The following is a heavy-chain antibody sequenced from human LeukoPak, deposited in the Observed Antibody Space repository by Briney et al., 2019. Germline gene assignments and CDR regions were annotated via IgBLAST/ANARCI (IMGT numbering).Heavy chain of an antibody. CDR2: IRGGGEGT. V-gene: IGHV3-23*01. CDR3: AKATGSYPSNPFDY. Sequence: PGGSPRLSCAASGFTFSNYAMNWVRQAPGKGLEWVSGIRGGGEGTFYADSVKGRFTISRDISKSTLFLQMNSLRVEDTAVYYCAKATGSYPSNPFDYWGQGTLVTVSS. J-gene: IGHJ4*02. D-gene: IGHD1-26*01. CDR1: GFTFSNYA.